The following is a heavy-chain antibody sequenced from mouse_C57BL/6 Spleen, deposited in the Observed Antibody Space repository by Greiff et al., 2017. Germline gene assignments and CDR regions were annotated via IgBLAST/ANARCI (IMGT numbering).Heavy chain of an antibody. V-gene: IGHV1-76*01. Sequence: QVQLQQSGAELVRPGASVKLSCKASGYTFTDYYINWVKQRPGQGLEWIARIYPGSGNTYYNEKFKGKATLTVEKSSSTAYMQLSSLTSEDSAVYFCARDKNELLFYAMDYWGQGTSVTVSS. CDR3: ARDKNELLFYAMDY. CDR2: IYPGSGNT. CDR1: GYTFTDYY. J-gene: IGHJ4*01.